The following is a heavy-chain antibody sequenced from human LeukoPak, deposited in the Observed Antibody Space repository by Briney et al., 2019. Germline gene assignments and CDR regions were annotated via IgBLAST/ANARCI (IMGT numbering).Heavy chain of an antibody. J-gene: IGHJ5*02. CDR1: GGSFSGYY. CDR2: INHSGST. Sequence: SETLSLTCAVYGGSFSGYYWSWIRQPPGKGLEWIGEINHSGSTNYNPSLKSRVTISVDTSKNQFSLKLSSVTAADTAVYYCARNRGYSYGNTDWWFDPWGQGTLVTVSS. CDR3: ARNRGYSYGNTDWWFDP. V-gene: IGHV4-34*01. D-gene: IGHD5-18*01.